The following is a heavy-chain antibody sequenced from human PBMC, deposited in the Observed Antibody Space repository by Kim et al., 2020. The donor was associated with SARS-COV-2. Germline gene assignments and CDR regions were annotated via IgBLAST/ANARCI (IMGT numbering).Heavy chain of an antibody. J-gene: IGHJ4*02. CDR1: GGTFSSYA. V-gene: IGHV1-69*13. CDR3: ARGPWGMIVGRRPYYFDY. Sequence: SVKVSCKASGGTFSSYAISWVRQAPGQGLEWMGGIIPIFGTANYAQKFQGRVTITADESTSTAYMELSSLRSEDTAVYYCARGPWGMIVGRRPYYFDYWGQGTLVTVSS. D-gene: IGHD3-22*01. CDR2: IIPIFGTA.